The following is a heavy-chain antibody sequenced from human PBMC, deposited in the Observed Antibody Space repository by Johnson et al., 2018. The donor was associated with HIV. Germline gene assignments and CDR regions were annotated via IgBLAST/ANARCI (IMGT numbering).Heavy chain of an antibody. D-gene: IGHD6-19*01. CDR2: ISYGGNNK. CDR3: ARVSSSTISVAGNPFDI. CDR1: AFTSSSYS. J-gene: IGHJ3*02. Sequence: QVQLVESGGGVVQPGRSLRLSCAASAFTSSSYSMHWVRQAPGKGLEWVAVISYGGNNKYYADSVKGRFTISRDNSKNTLYLQMSSLRPDDTAVYYCARVSSSTISVAGNPFDIWGQGTVVTVSS. V-gene: IGHV3-30-3*01.